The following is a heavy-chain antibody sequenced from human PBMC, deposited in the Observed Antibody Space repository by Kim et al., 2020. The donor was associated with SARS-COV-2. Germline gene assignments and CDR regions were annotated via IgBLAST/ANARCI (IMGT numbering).Heavy chain of an antibody. D-gene: IGHD6-19*01. J-gene: IGHJ1*01. CDR1: GFTFNSYA. CDR2: IRGVGGSQ. Sequence: GGSLRLSCAASGFTFNSYAMSWVREAPGKGLEWVLGIRGVGGSQVYADSAKGRFTISRDNSKSTLYLQMDSLRAEDTAVYYCAKVTSGSSGWFEYCQHWGQAALLTVSS. CDR3: AKVTSGSSGWFEYCQH. V-gene: IGHV3-23*01.